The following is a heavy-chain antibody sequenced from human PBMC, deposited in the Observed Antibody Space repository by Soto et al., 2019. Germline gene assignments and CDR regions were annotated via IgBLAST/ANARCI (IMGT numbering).Heavy chain of an antibody. D-gene: IGHD2-2*02. V-gene: IGHV3-33*01. Sequence: GGSLRLSCAASGFTFSSYGMHWVRQAPGKGLEWVAVIWYDGSNKYYADSVKGRFTISRDNSKNTLYLQMNSLRAEDTAVYYCARGCSSTSCFTPINDAFDIWGQGTMVTVSS. CDR1: GFTFSSYG. J-gene: IGHJ3*02. CDR3: ARGCSSTSCFTPINDAFDI. CDR2: IWYDGSNK.